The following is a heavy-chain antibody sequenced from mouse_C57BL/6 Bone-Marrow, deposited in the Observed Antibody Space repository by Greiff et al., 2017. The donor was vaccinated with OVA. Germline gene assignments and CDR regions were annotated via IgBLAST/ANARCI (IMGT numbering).Heavy chain of an antibody. CDR2: INPGSGGT. CDR1: GYAFTNYL. Sequence: QVQLQQSGAELVRPGTSVKVSCKASGYAFTNYLIEWVKQRPGQGLEWIGVINPGSGGTNYNEKFKGKATLTADKSSSTAYMQLSSLTSEDSAVYCGARPPYYGSSPYAMDYWGQGTSVTVSS. D-gene: IGHD1-1*01. CDR3: ARPPYYGSSPYAMDY. V-gene: IGHV1-54*01. J-gene: IGHJ4*01.